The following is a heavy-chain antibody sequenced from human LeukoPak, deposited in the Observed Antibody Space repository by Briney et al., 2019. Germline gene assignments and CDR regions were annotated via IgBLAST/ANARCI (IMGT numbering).Heavy chain of an antibody. V-gene: IGHV1-2*02. D-gene: IGHD3-22*01. J-gene: IGHJ4*02. CDR2: INPNSGGT. Sequence: GASVKVSCKASGYTFTGYYMHWVRQAPGQGLEWMGWINPNSGGTNYAQKFQGRVTMTRDTSISTAYMELSRLRSDDTAVYYCARASYYDTNRPDYWDQGTLVTVSS. CDR3: ARASYYDTNRPDY. CDR1: GYTFTGYY.